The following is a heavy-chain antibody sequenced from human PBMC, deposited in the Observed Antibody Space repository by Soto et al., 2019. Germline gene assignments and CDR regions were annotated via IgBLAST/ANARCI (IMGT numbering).Heavy chain of an antibody. CDR2: ISGSGGST. CDR3: AKLRAWVVAANNWFDP. D-gene: IGHD2-15*01. Sequence: GGSLRLSCAASGFTFSSYAMSWVRQAPGKGLEWVSAISGSGGSTYYADSVKGRFTISRDNSKNTLYLQMNSLRAEDTAVYYCAKLRAWVVAANNWFDPWGQGTLVTVSS. V-gene: IGHV3-23*01. CDR1: GFTFSSYA. J-gene: IGHJ5*02.